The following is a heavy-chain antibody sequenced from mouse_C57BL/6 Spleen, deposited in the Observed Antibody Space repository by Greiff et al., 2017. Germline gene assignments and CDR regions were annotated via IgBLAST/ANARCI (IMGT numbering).Heavy chain of an antibody. CDR2: IRSKSSNYAT. D-gene: IGHD3-1*01. CDR1: GFTFNTYA. J-gene: IGHJ2*01. CDR3: VREGAPRREYYFDY. V-gene: IGHV10-3*01. Sequence: VQLKESGGGLVQPKGSLKLSCAASGFTFNTYAMHWVRQAPGKGLEWVARIRSKSSNYATYYADSVKDRFTISRDDSQSMLYLQMNNLKTEDTAMYYCVREGAPRREYYFDYWGQGTTLTVSS.